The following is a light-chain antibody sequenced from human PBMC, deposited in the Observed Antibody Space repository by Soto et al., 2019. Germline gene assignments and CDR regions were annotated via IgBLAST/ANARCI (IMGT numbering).Light chain of an antibody. Sequence: DLEMTQSPASLSASVGDRVTISCRTSQTINNNLNWYQQRPGKAPKLLIYSSSSLMSGVPPRFSGNGPATDFTLTISSLQPEDFATYFCQQTYITPITFGQGTRLDIK. CDR2: SSS. CDR1: QTINNN. V-gene: IGKV1-39*01. J-gene: IGKJ5*01. CDR3: QQTYITPIT.